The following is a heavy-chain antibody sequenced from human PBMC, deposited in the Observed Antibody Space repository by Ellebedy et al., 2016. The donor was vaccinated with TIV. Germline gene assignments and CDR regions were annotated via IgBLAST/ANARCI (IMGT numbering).Heavy chain of an antibody. J-gene: IGHJ4*02. CDR1: GFTFSSYG. CDR2: IWYDGSNK. Sequence: GESLKISCAASGFTFSSYGMHWVRQAPGKGLAWVAVIWYDGSNKYYEDSVKGRFTISRDNSKNTLYLQMNSLRAEDTAVYYCARDYGDSLWGLDYWGQGTLVTVSS. D-gene: IGHD4-17*01. V-gene: IGHV3-33*08. CDR3: ARDYGDSLWGLDY.